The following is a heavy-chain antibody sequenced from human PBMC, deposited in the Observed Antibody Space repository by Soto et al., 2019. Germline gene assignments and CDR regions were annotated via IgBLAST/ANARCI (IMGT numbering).Heavy chain of an antibody. CDR3: AKDLSGGQSDY. Sequence: EVELVESGGGLVQPGGSLRLSCAASGFTFSSYWMHWFRHDPGKGLVWVSSIRSDGSATQYEDSVKGRFTVSRDNAKNTLYLQMNSLRDEDTAVYYCAKDLSGGQSDYWGQGTLVIVSS. CDR2: IRSDGSAT. J-gene: IGHJ4*02. V-gene: IGHV3-74*01. CDR1: GFTFSSYW. D-gene: IGHD3-16*01.